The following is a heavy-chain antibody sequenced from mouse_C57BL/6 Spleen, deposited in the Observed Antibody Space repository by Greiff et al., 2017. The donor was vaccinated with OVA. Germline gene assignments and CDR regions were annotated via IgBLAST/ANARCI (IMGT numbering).Heavy chain of an antibody. CDR3: ARPGSLYYGSSYFDY. CDR2: ISGGGGNT. D-gene: IGHD1-1*01. Sequence: EVKLVESGGGLVKPGGSLKLSCAASGFTFSSYTMSWVRQTPEKRLEWVATISGGGGNTYYPDSVKGRFTISRDNAKNTLYLQMSSLRSEDTALYYCARPGSLYYGSSYFDYWGKGTTLTVSS. V-gene: IGHV5-9*01. J-gene: IGHJ2*01. CDR1: GFTFSSYT.